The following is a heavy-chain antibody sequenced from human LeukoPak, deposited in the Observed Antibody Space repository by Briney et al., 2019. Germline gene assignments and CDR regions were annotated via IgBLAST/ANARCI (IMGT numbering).Heavy chain of an antibody. CDR2: TRNKANSYTT. D-gene: IGHD2-21*02. V-gene: IGHV3-72*01. J-gene: IGHJ4*02. Sequence: GGSLSPSVEASGLTFMAPYMAWFGRAPGKGRDWFARTRNKANSYTTEYAASVKGRFTISRDDSKNSLYLQMNSLKTEDTAVYYCAKVDTVTHYYFDYWGQGTLVTVSS. CDR3: AKVDTVTHYYFDY. CDR1: GLTFMAPY.